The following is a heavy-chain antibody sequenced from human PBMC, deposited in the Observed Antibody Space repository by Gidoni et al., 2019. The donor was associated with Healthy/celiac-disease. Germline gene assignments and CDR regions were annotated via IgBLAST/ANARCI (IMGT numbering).Heavy chain of an antibody. CDR1: GFTFSDYY. CDR2: ISSSSSYT. CDR3: ARSLDFWSGLGPYYFDY. J-gene: IGHJ4*02. Sequence: QVQLVESGGGLVKPGGSLRLSCAASGFTFSDYYMRWIRQAPGKGLEWVSYISSSSSYTNYADSVKGRFTISRDNAKNSLYLQMNSLRAEDTAVYYCARSLDFWSGLGPYYFDYWGQGTLVTVSS. D-gene: IGHD3-3*01. V-gene: IGHV3-11*06.